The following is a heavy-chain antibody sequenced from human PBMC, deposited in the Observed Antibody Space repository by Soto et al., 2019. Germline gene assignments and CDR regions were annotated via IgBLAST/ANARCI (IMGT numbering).Heavy chain of an antibody. CDR1: GGSFSGYY. CDR2: INHSGST. D-gene: IGHD6-19*01. V-gene: IGHV4-34*01. Sequence: QVQLQQWGAGLLKPSETLSLTCAVYGGSFSGYYWSWIRQPPGKGLEWIGEINHSGSTNYNPSLKSRVTLSVDTSKNQFSLKLSSVTAADTAVYYCARASWLVPYWFDPWGQGTLVTVSS. J-gene: IGHJ5*02. CDR3: ARASWLVPYWFDP.